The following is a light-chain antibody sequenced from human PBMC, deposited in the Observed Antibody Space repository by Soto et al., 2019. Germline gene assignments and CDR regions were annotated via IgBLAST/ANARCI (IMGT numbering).Light chain of an antibody. J-gene: IGKJ1*01. CDR1: QSIGSW. V-gene: IGKV1-5*01. Sequence: DIQMTQSPSTLSAFVGDRVTITCRASQSIGSWLDWYQQKPGKAPKLLIYDASSLESGVPSRFSGSGSGTEFTLTISSLLPDDFASYTCQQYNSYPGAFGQGTKVEIK. CDR2: DAS. CDR3: QQYNSYPGA.